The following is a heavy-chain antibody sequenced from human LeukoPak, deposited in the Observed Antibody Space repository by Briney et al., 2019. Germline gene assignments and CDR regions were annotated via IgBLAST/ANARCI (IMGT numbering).Heavy chain of an antibody. D-gene: IGHD2-8*02. CDR1: GYTFTSNY. Sequence: ASVKVSCKASGYTFTSNYMHWVRQAPGQGLEWMGWINPNNGGTNFAQKVQGRVTMTRDTSVSTAYMELGSLTSDDTAVYYCARDWWLDGSGAFDIWGQGTMVTVSS. CDR2: INPNNGGT. CDR3: ARDWWLDGSGAFDI. J-gene: IGHJ3*02. V-gene: IGHV1-2*02.